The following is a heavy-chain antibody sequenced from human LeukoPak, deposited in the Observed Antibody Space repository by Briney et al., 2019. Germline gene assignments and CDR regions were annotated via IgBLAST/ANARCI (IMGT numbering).Heavy chain of an antibody. CDR1: GGSISSSSYY. CDR2: IYYSGST. V-gene: IGHV4-39*01. D-gene: IGHD3-22*01. CDR3: ARRGYDSSGYYYLV. J-gene: IGHJ4*02. Sequence: SETLSLTCTVSGGSISSSSYYWGWIRQPPGKGLEWIGSIYYSGSTYYNPSLKSRVTISVDTSKNQFSLKLSSVTAADTAVYYCARRGYDSSGYYYLVWGQGTLVTVSS.